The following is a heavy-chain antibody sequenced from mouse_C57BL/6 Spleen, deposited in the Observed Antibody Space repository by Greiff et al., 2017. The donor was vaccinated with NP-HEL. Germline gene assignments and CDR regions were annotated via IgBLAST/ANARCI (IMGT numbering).Heavy chain of an antibody. CDR2: ISYDGSN. V-gene: IGHV3-6*01. D-gene: IGHD2-4*01. CDR3: ARDDYDDGDFDY. Sequence: VQLQQSGPGLVKPSQSLSLTCSVTGYSITSGYYWNWIRQFPGNKLEWMGYISYDGSNNYNPSLKNRISITRDTSKNQFFLKLNSVTTEDTATYYCARDDYDDGDFDYWGQGTTLTVSS. CDR1: GYSITSGYY. J-gene: IGHJ2*01.